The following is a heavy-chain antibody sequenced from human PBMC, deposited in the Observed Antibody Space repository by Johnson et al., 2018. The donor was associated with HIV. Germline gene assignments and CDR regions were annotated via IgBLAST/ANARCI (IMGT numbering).Heavy chain of an antibody. J-gene: IGHJ3*02. D-gene: IGHD6-13*01. V-gene: IGHV3-30*04. CDR3: ARDWEQQQPVAFDI. CDR2: ISYDGSDK. CDR1: GFTFSSYA. Sequence: QVQLVESGGGVVQPGRSLRLSCAASGFTFSSYAMHWVRQAPGKWLEWVAVISYDGSDKYYAESVKGLFTISRDNSKNTLYLQLNGLRAEDTAVYYCARDWEQQQPVAFDIWGQGTMVTVSS.